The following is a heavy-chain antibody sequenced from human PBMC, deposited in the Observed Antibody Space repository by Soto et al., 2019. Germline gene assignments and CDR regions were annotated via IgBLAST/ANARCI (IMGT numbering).Heavy chain of an antibody. J-gene: IGHJ4*02. CDR3: ARILTATGGHFDS. CDR1: GFSLTTSGVG. D-gene: IGHD2-8*02. CDR2: IFWDDDK. Sequence: GSGPTLVNPTQTLTLTCSFSGFSLTTSGVGVGWVRQSPEKTLEWLALIFWDDDKRYSPSLRSRLTIAKDTSKSQVVLTLTNVEPVDTATYYCARILTATGGHFDSWGQGALVTVS. V-gene: IGHV2-5*02.